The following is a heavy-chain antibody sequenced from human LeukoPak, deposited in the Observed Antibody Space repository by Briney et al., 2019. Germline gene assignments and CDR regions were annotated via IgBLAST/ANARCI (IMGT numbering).Heavy chain of an antibody. Sequence: GASVKVSCKTSGYTFTGYYMHWVRQAPGQGLEWMGWINPSGGSTSYAQKFQGRVTMTRDTSTSTVYMELSSLRSEDTAVYYCARVPGDSSGFAYFDYWGQGTLVTVSS. CDR1: GYTFTGYY. V-gene: IGHV1-46*03. CDR2: INPSGGST. CDR3: ARVPGDSSGFAYFDY. J-gene: IGHJ4*02. D-gene: IGHD3-22*01.